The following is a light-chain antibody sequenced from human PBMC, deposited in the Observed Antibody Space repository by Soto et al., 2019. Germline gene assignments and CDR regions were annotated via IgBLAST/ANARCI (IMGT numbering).Light chain of an antibody. V-gene: IGLV2-14*01. CDR2: DVT. J-gene: IGLJ1*01. CDR3: GSITRSSTSV. CDR1: SSDVGGFEY. Sequence: QSALSQPASVSGSPGQSITISCTWTSSDVGGFEYVSWYQHQPGKAPKLIIYDVTKRPSGVSNRFSGSKSGNTASLTISGIQAEDEGDYYCGSITRSSTSVFGTGTKVTVL.